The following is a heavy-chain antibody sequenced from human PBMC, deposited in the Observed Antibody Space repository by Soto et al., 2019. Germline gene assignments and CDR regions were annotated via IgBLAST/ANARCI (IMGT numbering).Heavy chain of an antibody. CDR2: IYYSGST. J-gene: IGHJ6*02. Sequence: YWGWSRQPPEKGLEWIGSIYYSGSTYYNPSLKSRVTISVDTSKNQFSLKLSSVTAADTAVYYCATTADSSGYYYFYYYYGMDVWGQGTTVTVSS. CDR1: Y. V-gene: IGHV4-39*01. D-gene: IGHD3-22*01. CDR3: ATTADSSGYYYFYYYYGMDV.